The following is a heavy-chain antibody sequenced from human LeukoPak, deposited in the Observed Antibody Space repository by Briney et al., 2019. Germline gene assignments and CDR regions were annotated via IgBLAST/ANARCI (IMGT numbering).Heavy chain of an antibody. Sequence: SETLSLTCTVSGGSISSSSYYWGWIRQPPGKGLEWIGSIYYSGSIYYNPSLKSRVTISVVTSKNQFSLKVSSVTAADTAVYYCASGYCSGGSCYSPPAFDYWGQGTLVTVSS. V-gene: IGHV4-39*07. CDR1: GGSISSSSYY. CDR2: IYYSGSI. J-gene: IGHJ4*02. CDR3: ASGYCSGGSCYSPPAFDY. D-gene: IGHD2-15*01.